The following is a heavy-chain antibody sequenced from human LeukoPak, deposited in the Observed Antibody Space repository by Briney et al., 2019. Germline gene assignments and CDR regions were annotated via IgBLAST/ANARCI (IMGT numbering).Heavy chain of an antibody. D-gene: IGHD1-26*01. Sequence: GESLKISCRVSGYSFTTYWIGWVRQMPGKGLEWMGIIYPGESDTRYSPSLQGQVTISADKPISTAYLQWSSLKASDTAMYYCARRWELYYFDYWGQGTLVTVSS. CDR1: GYSFTTYW. CDR2: IYPGESDT. CDR3: ARRWELYYFDY. J-gene: IGHJ4*02. V-gene: IGHV5-51*01.